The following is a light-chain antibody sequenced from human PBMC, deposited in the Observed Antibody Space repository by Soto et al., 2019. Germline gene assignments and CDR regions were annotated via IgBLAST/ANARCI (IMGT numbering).Light chain of an antibody. CDR1: QSISNY. J-gene: IGKJ2*01. CDR2: SAS. V-gene: IGKV1-39*01. Sequence: DIQMTQSPSSLSASVGDRVTITCRASQSISNYLNWYQQKPGKAPNLLIYSASTLQSGVPSRFSGSGSGTDFTLTISSLQPEDFATYYCPQSYSTPLYTFGQGTQLEIK. CDR3: PQSYSTPLYT.